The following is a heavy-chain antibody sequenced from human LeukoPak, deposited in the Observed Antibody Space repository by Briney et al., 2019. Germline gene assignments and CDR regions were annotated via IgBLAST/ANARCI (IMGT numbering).Heavy chain of an antibody. CDR1: GGPVRSASYY. Sequence: SETLSLTCTVSGGPVRSASYYWTWIRQPPGKGLEWIGYIYYTGNTNSNPSLKSRVTISIDPPRNQFSLKLSSVTAADTAVYHCARVDILTGYLADYWGQGTLVTVSS. D-gene: IGHD3-9*01. CDR3: ARVDILTGYLADY. J-gene: IGHJ4*02. V-gene: IGHV4-61*01. CDR2: IYYTGNT.